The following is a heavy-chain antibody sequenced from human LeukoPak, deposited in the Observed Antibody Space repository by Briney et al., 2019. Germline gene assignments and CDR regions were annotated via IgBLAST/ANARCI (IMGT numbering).Heavy chain of an antibody. J-gene: IGHJ4*02. CDR1: GGSFGGYY. V-gene: IGHV4-34*01. Sequence: SETLSLTCAVYGGSFGGYYWSWIRQPPGKGLEWIGEINHSGSTNYNPSLKSRVTISVDTSKNHFSLKLNSVTAADTALYYCARLGYCSSASCGPLDYWGQGTLVTVSS. D-gene: IGHD2-2*01. CDR2: INHSGST. CDR3: ARLGYCSSASCGPLDY.